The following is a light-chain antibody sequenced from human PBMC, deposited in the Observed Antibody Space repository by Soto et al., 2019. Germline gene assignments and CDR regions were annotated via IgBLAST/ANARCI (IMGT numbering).Light chain of an antibody. CDR3: SSYTSSSTPLYV. Sequence: SARTQPAWVSGSPGQSTTISCTGTSSDVGGYNYVSWYQQHPGKAPKLMIYEVSNRPSGVSNRFSGSKSGNTASLTISGLQAEDEADYYCSSYTSSSTPLYVLGTGTKVTAL. V-gene: IGLV2-14*01. CDR1: SSDVGGYNY. J-gene: IGLJ1*01. CDR2: EVS.